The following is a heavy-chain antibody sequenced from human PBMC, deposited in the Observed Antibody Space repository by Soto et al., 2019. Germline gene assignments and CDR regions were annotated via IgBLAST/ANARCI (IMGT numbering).Heavy chain of an antibody. J-gene: IGHJ6*02. CDR3: ARGFARGYYYYGMDV. D-gene: IGHD3-10*01. CDR1: GFTFSSYW. CDR2: INSDGSST. Sequence: PGGSLRLSCAASGFTFSSYWMHWVRQAPGKGLVWVSRINSDGSSTSYADSVKGRFTISRDNAKNTLYLQMNSLRAEDTAVYYCARGFARGYYYYGMDVWGQGTTVTVSS. V-gene: IGHV3-74*01.